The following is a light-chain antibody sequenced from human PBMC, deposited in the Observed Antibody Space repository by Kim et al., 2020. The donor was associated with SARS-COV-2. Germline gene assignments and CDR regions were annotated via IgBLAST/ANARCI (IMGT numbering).Light chain of an antibody. V-gene: IGLV4-69*01. CDR1: SGHSSYA. CDR2: LNSDGSH. J-gene: IGLJ2*01. CDR3: QTWGTVV. Sequence: LGATVKLTCTLSSGHSSYAIAWHQQQPEKGPRYLMKLNSDGSHSKGDGIPDRFSGSSSGAERYLTISSLQSEDEADYYCQTWGTVVFGGGTQLTVL.